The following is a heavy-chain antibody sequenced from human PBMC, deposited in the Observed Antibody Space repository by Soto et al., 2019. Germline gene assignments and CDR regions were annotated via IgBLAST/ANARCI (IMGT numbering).Heavy chain of an antibody. J-gene: IGHJ4*02. V-gene: IGHV3-73*01. CDR2: IRSRSNSYVT. Sequence: GGSLRLSCATSGFTFSDSAMHWVRQSSGNGLEWVGRIRSRSNSYVTAYAASVRGRFTISRDDSKNTAYLQMMRLKTEDTAVYYCTRSVTGTTAHFDYWGQGILVTVSS. CDR3: TRSVTGTTAHFDY. D-gene: IGHD1-7*01. CDR1: GFTFSDSA.